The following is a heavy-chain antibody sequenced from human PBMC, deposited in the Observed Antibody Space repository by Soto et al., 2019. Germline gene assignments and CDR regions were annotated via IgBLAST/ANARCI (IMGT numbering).Heavy chain of an antibody. J-gene: IGHJ3*02. CDR3: ARVARTSHDAFDI. V-gene: IGHV4-59*08. CDR2: IYYSGST. CDR1: GGSISSYY. D-gene: IGHD2-15*01. Sequence: QVQLQESGPGLVKPSETLSLTCTVSGGSISSYYWSWIRQPPGKGLEWIGYIYYSGSTNYNPYLKSRVTISVAPSKNQFSLKLSSVTAADTAVYYCARVARTSHDAFDIWGQGTMVTVSS.